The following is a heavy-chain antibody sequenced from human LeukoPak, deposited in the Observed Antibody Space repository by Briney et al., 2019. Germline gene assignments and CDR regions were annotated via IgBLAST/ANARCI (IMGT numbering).Heavy chain of an antibody. D-gene: IGHD4/OR15-4a*01. CDR1: GLTVSGNY. J-gene: IGHJ4*02. CDR3: ARDLPVSGAYHNFDY. Sequence: GGSLRLSCAVSGLTVSGNYMNWVRQAPGKGLEWVAVIYGGGPTYYADSVKGRFTISRDNAKNSLYLQMNSLRAEDTAVYYCARDLPVSGAYHNFDYWGQGTLVTVSS. V-gene: IGHV3-66*01. CDR2: IYGGGPT.